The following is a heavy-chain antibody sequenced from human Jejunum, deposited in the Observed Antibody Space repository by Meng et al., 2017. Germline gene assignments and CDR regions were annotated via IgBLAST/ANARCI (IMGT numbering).Heavy chain of an antibody. CDR3: ARALGTYGTFFDY. Sequence: QRQLQEPGPGLVKPSWTLSLTCAGSGDSITSSKWWSWVRQPPGKGLEWIGEIFHTGSTNYNPSLRSRLTISVDKSKNQFSLKLSSVTAADTAVYYCARALGTYGTFFDYWGQGTLVTVSS. CDR1: GDSITSSKW. CDR2: IFHTGST. V-gene: IGHV4-4*02. D-gene: IGHD2-8*01. J-gene: IGHJ4*02.